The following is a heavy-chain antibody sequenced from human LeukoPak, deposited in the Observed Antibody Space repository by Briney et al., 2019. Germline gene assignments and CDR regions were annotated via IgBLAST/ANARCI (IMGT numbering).Heavy chain of an antibody. V-gene: IGHV3-13*04. CDR1: GFTFSNYD. D-gene: IGHD3-16*02. CDR3: GRQDLGGVIRY. Sequence: GGSLRLSCVASGFTFSNYDMHWVRQVTGKGLEWVSAIGTGGDTYYPGSVKGRFTIAREDARNSLYLQMNSLRTGDTAIYYCGRQDLGGVIRYWGQGTLVTVSS. CDR2: IGTGGDT. J-gene: IGHJ4*02.